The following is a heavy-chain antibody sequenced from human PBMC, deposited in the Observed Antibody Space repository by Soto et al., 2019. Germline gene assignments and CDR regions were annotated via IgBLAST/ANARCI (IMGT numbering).Heavy chain of an antibody. CDR3: AXXXXXXLXGWFDT. Sequence: QVQLQESGPGLVKPSQTLSLTCTVSGGSISSGGYYWSWIRQHPGKGLEWIGYIYHSGTTYYNPSPTRRVTISVDPSKTHCSLQLTPVTAAATAVYYCAXXXXXXLXGWFDTWGQGTLVTVSS. CDR1: GGSISSGGYY. CDR2: IYHSGTT. J-gene: IGHJ5*02. V-gene: IGHV4-31*03.